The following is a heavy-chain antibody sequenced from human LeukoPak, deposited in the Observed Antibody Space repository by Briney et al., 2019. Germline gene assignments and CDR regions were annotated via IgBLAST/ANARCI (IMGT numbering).Heavy chain of an antibody. J-gene: IGHJ4*02. Sequence: SAKVSCKASGGTFSSYTISWVRQAPGQGLEWMGGIIPILGIANYAQKFQGRVTITADKSTSTAYMELSSLRSEDTAVYYCARLPATGFDYWGQGTLVTVSS. CDR1: GGTFSSYT. V-gene: IGHV1-69*10. CDR3: ARLPATGFDY. D-gene: IGHD1-1*01. CDR2: IIPILGIA.